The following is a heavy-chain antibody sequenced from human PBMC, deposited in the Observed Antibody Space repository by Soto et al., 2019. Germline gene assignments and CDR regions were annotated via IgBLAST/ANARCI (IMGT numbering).Heavy chain of an antibody. Sequence: GGSLRLSCAASGFTVSSNYMSWVRQAPGKGLEWVSVIYSGGSTYYADSVKGRFTISRDNSKNTLYLQMNSLRAEDTAVYYCARASGSSDYYYYGMDVWGQGTTVTVSS. CDR1: GFTVSSNY. CDR3: ARASGSSDYYYYGMDV. V-gene: IGHV3-53*01. CDR2: IYSGGST. J-gene: IGHJ6*02. D-gene: IGHD6-6*01.